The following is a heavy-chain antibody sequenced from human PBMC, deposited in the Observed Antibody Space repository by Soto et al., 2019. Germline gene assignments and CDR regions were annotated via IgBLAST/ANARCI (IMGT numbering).Heavy chain of an antibody. Sequence: EVQLLESGGGLVQPGGSLRLSCAASGFPFTGYAMSWVRQATGKGLEWVSAISGHGDATFYADSAKGRFTISRDNAKNSLYLEMNSLRAEDTAVYYCARESEDLTSNFDYWGQGTLVTVSS. CDR3: ARESEDLTSNFDY. J-gene: IGHJ4*02. V-gene: IGHV3-23*01. CDR1: GFPFTGYA. CDR2: ISGHGDAT.